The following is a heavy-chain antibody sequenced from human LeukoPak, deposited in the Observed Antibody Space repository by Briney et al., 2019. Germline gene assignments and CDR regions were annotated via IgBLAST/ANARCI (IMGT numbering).Heavy chain of an antibody. Sequence: SETLSLTCTVSGGSISSSSYYWGWIRQPPGKGLEWIGSIYYSGSTYYNPSLKSRVTISVDTSKNQFSLKLSSVTAAGTAVYYCARQASLLQDAFDIWGQGTMVTVSS. CDR2: IYYSGST. J-gene: IGHJ3*02. V-gene: IGHV4-39*01. CDR3: ARQASLLQDAFDI. CDR1: GGSISSSSYY. D-gene: IGHD2-15*01.